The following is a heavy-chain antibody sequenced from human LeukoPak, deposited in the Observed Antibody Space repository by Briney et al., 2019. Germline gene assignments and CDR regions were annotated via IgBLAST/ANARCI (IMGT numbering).Heavy chain of an antibody. CDR1: GFSLSTTGVG. D-gene: IGHD1-14*01. J-gene: IGHJ4*02. Sequence: SGPTLAKPTHLLTLTCSFSGFSLSTTGVGGGWIRQSSGMALVWLTLLYWDDNKRYNPSLKTKLTIVKDTSNNHVVLLMTNIDPVDTGTYYCAHRRSGYNWNHGDFDYWGQGNPVTVSS. V-gene: IGHV2-5*02. CDR3: AHRRSGYNWNHGDFDY. CDR2: LYWDDNK.